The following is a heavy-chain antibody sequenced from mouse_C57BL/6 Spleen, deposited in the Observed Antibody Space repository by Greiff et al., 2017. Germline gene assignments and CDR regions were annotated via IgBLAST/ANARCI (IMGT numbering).Heavy chain of an antibody. CDR1: GFSLNSYG. Sequence: VQLKESGPGLVQPSQSLSITCTVSGFSLNSYGVHWVRQPPGKGLEWLGVIWSGGSTDYNAAFISRLSISKDNSKSQVFFKMNSLQADDTAIYYCAKDYGSTDPGYVDVWGTGTTVTVSS. J-gene: IGHJ1*03. V-gene: IGHV2-4*01. CDR3: AKDYGSTDPGYVDV. D-gene: IGHD1-1*01. CDR2: IWSGGST.